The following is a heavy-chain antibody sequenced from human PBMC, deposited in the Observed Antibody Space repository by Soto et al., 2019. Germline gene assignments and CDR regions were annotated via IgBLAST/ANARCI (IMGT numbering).Heavy chain of an antibody. V-gene: IGHV1-18*01. Sequence: QVQLVQSGAEVKKPGASVTVSCKASGYTFTNSGISWVRQAPGQGLEWMGWISADNGNTNYVQNLQYRVTMTTDTSASTADMELRSLRSDDTAVYYCARRGVVTDYWGQGTLVTVSS. CDR2: ISADNGNT. J-gene: IGHJ4*02. CDR3: ARRGVVTDY. CDR1: GYTFTNSG. D-gene: IGHD3-16*02.